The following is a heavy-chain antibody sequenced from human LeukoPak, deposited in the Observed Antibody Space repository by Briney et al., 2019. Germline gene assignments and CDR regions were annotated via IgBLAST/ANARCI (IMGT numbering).Heavy chain of an antibody. CDR2: IIPIFGTA. Sequence: ASVKVSCKASGGPFSTYGISWVRQAPGQGLEWMGGIIPIFGTAKYVEKFQGRVTMATDESTNTAYMEVNSLRSEDTAVYYCAREINPYDFWSGHRVLDVWGKGTTVTVSS. J-gene: IGHJ6*04. D-gene: IGHD3-3*01. CDR1: GGPFSTYG. CDR3: AREINPYDFWSGHRVLDV. V-gene: IGHV1-69*05.